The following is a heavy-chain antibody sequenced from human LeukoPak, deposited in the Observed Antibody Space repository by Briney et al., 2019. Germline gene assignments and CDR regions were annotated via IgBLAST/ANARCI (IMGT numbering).Heavy chain of an antibody. Sequence: PGGSLRLSCAASGFTFSSYAMSWVRQAPGKGLEWVSAISGSGGSTYYADSVKGRFTISRDNSKNTLYLQMNSLRAEDTAVYYCARASYYDRYFDYWGQGTLVTVSS. CDR2: ISGSGGST. CDR3: ARASYYDRYFDY. CDR1: GFTFSSYA. V-gene: IGHV3-23*01. D-gene: IGHD3-22*01. J-gene: IGHJ4*02.